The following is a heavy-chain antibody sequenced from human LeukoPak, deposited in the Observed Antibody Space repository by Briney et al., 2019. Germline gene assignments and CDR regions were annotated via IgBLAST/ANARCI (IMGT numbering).Heavy chain of an antibody. CDR2: IRYDTSNR. CDR1: GFAFSSYG. CDR3: AREGITMVRGVIITTYYFDY. V-gene: IGHV3-30*02. J-gene: IGHJ4*02. D-gene: IGHD3-10*01. Sequence: PGGSLRLSCAASGFAFSSYGIHWVRQAPGKGLEWVAFIRYDTSNRYYAASVKGRFTISRDNSKNTLYLQMNSLRAEDTAVYYCAREGITMVRGVIITTYYFDYWGQGTLVTVSS.